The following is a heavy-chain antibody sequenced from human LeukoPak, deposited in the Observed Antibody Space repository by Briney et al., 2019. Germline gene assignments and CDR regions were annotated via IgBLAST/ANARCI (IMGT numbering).Heavy chain of an antibody. CDR2: INHSGST. J-gene: IGHJ4*02. D-gene: IGHD4-11*01. Sequence: SETLSLTCAVYGGSFSGYYWSWIRQPPGKGLEWIGEINHSGSTNYNPSLKSRVTISEDTSKNQFSLKLSSVTAADTAVYYCARGPDYSNYEYYFDYWGQGTLVIVSS. V-gene: IGHV4-34*01. CDR1: GGSFSGYY. CDR3: ARGPDYSNYEYYFDY.